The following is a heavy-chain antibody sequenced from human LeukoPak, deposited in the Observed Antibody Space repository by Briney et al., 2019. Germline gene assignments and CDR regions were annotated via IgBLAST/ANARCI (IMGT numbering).Heavy chain of an antibody. D-gene: IGHD3-10*01. J-gene: IGHJ5*02. Sequence: QSGGSLRLSCAASGFIFSSYAMSWVRQAPGKGLEWVSTISGSGGSTYYADSVKGRFTISRDNSKNTVYLQMNSLRAEDTAVYYCAKMVPVGDWFDPWGQGTLVTVSS. V-gene: IGHV3-23*01. CDR2: ISGSGGST. CDR1: GFIFSSYA. CDR3: AKMVPVGDWFDP.